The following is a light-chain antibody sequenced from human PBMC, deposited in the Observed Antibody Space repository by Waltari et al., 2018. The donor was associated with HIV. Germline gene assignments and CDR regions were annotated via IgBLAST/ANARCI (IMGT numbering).Light chain of an antibody. CDR3: QVWDSSSDHVL. Sequence: SSVLTQPPSVSVAPGKTATITCGGNNIARKSVHRYQKKPGQAPALVIYYDSDRPSGIPERFSGSNSGDTATLTISRVGDGDEADYYCQVWDSSSDHVLFGGGTKLTVL. CDR2: YDS. V-gene: IGLV3-21*04. J-gene: IGLJ3*02. CDR1: NIARKS.